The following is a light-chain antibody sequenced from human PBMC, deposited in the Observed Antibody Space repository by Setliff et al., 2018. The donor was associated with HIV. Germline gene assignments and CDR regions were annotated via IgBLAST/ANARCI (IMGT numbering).Light chain of an antibody. Sequence: QSALTQPASVSGSPGQSINISCSGTSSDIGGYYYVSWYQQYPGRAPKLMLYEVSNRPSGISNRFSGSKSGNTASLTISGLQAEDDADYYCCSYTSGSTLVFGGGTKVTV. CDR3: CSYTSGSTLV. CDR2: EVS. CDR1: SSDIGGYYY. J-gene: IGLJ2*01. V-gene: IGLV2-14*03.